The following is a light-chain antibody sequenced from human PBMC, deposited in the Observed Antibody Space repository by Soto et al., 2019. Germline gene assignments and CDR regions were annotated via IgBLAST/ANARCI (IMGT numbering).Light chain of an antibody. J-gene: IGKJ1*01. CDR3: QQSYGTPPT. CDR1: QGISSY. V-gene: IGKV1-9*01. CDR2: AAS. Sequence: IQLTQSPSSLSASVGDRVTITCRASQGISSYLAWYQQKPGKAPKLLIYAASTLQSGVPSRFSGSGSGTDFSLTVNGLQPEDFATYYCQQSYGTPPTFGQGTKVDIK.